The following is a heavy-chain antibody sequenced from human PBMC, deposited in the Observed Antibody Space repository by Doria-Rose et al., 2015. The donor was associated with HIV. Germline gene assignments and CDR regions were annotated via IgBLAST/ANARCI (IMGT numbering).Heavy chain of an antibody. CDR2: IFYTGGS. Sequence: QVQLVESGPGLVKPSETLSLTCSVSGGSISHYYWSWILQPPGKGLEYIGDIFYTGGSNYSPSLKSRVSISIDTSKNKFSLRLSSVTAADTAVYYCARVLSGTYDYWGQGTLVTVSS. CDR3: ARVLSGTYDY. J-gene: IGHJ4*02. V-gene: IGHV4-59*01. CDR1: GGSISHYY. D-gene: IGHD1-26*01.